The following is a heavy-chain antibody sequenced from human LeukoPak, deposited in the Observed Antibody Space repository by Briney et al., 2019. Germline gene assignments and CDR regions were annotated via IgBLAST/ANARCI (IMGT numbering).Heavy chain of an antibody. J-gene: IGHJ5*02. V-gene: IGHV1-46*01. CDR3: ARDRRYSGSYYWFDP. CDR2: INPSGGST. Sequence: ASVKVSCKASGYTFTSYYMHWVRQAPGQGLEWIGIINPSGGSTSYAQKFQGRVTMTRDTSTSTVYMELSSLRSEDTAVYYCARDRRYSGSYYWFDPWGQGTLVTVSS. CDR1: GYTFTSYY. D-gene: IGHD1-26*01.